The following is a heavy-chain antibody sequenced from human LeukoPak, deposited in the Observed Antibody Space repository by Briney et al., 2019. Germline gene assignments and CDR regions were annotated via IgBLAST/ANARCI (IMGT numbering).Heavy chain of an antibody. J-gene: IGHJ4*02. Sequence: SETLSLTCAVYGGSFSGYYWSWIRQPPGKGLEWIGEINHSGSTNYNPSLKSRVTISVDTSKNQFSLKLSSVTAADTAVYYCAKVESLGVRVGYFDYWGQGTLVTVSS. CDR3: AKVESLGVRVGYFDY. V-gene: IGHV4-34*01. D-gene: IGHD3-10*01. CDR1: GGSFSGYY. CDR2: INHSGST.